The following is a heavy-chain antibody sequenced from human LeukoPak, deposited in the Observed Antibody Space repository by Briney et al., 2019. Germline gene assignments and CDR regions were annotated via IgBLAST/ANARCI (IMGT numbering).Heavy chain of an antibody. CDR1: GGSISSYY. CDR3: AREGSSSIANY. Sequence: SETLSLTCTVSGGSISSYYWSWIRQPAGKGLEWIGRIYTSGSTNYNPSLKSRVTISVDRSKNQFSLKLSSVTAADTAVYYCAREGSSSIANYWGQGTLVTVSS. CDR2: IYTSGST. D-gene: IGHD6-6*01. V-gene: IGHV4-4*07. J-gene: IGHJ4*02.